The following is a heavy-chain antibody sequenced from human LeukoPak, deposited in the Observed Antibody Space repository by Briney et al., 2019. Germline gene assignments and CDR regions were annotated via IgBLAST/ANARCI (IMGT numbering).Heavy chain of an antibody. D-gene: IGHD2-15*01. J-gene: IGHJ4*02. CDR3: ARDLSGGGD. CDR2: IYYTGST. Sequence: SETLSLTCTVSGGSISSSSYYWGWVRQPPGKGLEWTGSIYYTGSTFYNPSLKSRVTMSVDTSKNQFSLKLNSVTAADTAVYYCARDLSGGGDWGQGTLVTVSS. V-gene: IGHV4-39*07. CDR1: GGSISSSSYY.